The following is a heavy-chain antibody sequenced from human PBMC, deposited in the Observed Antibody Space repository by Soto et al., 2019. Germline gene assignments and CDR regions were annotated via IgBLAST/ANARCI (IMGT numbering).Heavy chain of an antibody. CDR1: GYTFTSSG. Sequence: QAQLVQSGVEVKKPGASVKVSCKTSGYTFTSSGISWARQAPGQGLEWMGWISAYNGYTHYAQNFQGRVTMTTDTSTSTAYMELRSLTSDDTAVYYCAMDCSGGVCHLNGWGQGTTVTVSS. CDR3: AMDCSGGVCHLNG. J-gene: IGHJ6*02. CDR2: ISAYNGYT. V-gene: IGHV1-18*04. D-gene: IGHD2-8*02.